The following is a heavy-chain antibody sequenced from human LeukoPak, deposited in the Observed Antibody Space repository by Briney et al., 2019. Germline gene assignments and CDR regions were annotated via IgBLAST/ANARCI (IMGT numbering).Heavy chain of an antibody. J-gene: IGHJ4*02. CDR1: GGSISSYD. CDR3: ARRRHTIFDY. CDR2: IYDSGST. Sequence: SETLSLTCTVSGGSISSYDWSWIRQPPGKGLEWIGYIYDSGSTSYNPSLKSRVTISVDTSKNQFSLKLSSVTAADTAVYYCARRRHTIFDYWGQGTLVTVSS. D-gene: IGHD3-16*02. V-gene: IGHV4-59*08.